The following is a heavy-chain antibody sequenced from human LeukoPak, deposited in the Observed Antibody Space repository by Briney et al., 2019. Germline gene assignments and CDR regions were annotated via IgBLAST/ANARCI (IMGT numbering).Heavy chain of an antibody. D-gene: IGHD5-18*01. V-gene: IGHV3-30*04. J-gene: IGHJ4*02. CDR3: ARDFVLYVDTAMVTSWVDY. CDR1: GFTFSNYA. CDR2: ISYAGSNE. Sequence: GGSLRLSCVPSGFTFSNYAMHWVRQVPGKGLEWVAVISYAGSNEHYADSVKGRFTISRDNSKNTLFLQMNSLRAEDTAVYYCARDFVLYVDTAMVTSWVDYWGQGTLVTVSS.